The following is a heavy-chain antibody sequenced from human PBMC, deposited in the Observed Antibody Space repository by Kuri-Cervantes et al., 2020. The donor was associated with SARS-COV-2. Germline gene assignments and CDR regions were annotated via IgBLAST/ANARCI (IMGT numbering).Heavy chain of an antibody. CDR3: ARGCGGDCYDFDL. Sequence: GESLKISCAASEFLFSGYYMSWVRQAPGKGLEWVSSISNANYIYQLDSLKGRFTISRDVAKNTLYLEMNRLRAEDTAVYYCARGCGGDCYDFDLWGQGTLVTVSS. V-gene: IGHV3-69-1*01. CDR1: EFLFSGYY. CDR2: ISNANYI. J-gene: IGHJ4*01. D-gene: IGHD2-21*02.